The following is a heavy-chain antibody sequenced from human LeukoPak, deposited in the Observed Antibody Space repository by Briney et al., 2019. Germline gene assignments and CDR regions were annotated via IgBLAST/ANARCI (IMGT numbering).Heavy chain of an antibody. CDR2: IWYDGSNK. V-gene: IGHV3-33*01. CDR3: ARDQGANDYSNYHGMDV. Sequence: PGRSLRLSCAASGFTFSSYGMHWVRQAPGKGLECVAVIWYDGSNKYYADSVKGRFTISRDNSKNTLYLQMNSLRAEDTAVYYCARDQGANDYSNYHGMDVWGQGTTVTVSS. CDR1: GFTFSSYG. J-gene: IGHJ6*02. D-gene: IGHD4-11*01.